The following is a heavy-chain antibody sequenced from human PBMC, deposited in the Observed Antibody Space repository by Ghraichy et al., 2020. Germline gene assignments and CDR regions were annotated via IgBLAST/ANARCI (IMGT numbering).Heavy chain of an antibody. V-gene: IGHV1-69*13. CDR2: IIPIFGTV. J-gene: IGHJ4*02. CDR1: GGTFSSYA. D-gene: IGHD2-8*01. CDR3: ARDLNGPLDY. Sequence: SVKVSCKASGGTFSSYAISWVRQAPGQGLEWMGGIIPIFGTVNYAQNFQGRVTIPADESTSTAYMELSSLRSEDTAVYYCARDLNGPLDYWGQGTLVTVSS.